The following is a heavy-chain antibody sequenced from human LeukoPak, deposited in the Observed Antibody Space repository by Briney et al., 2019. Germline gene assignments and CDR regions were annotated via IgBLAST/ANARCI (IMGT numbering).Heavy chain of an antibody. V-gene: IGHV1-2*02. D-gene: IGHD6-13*01. CDR1: GYTFTGYY. J-gene: IGHJ5*02. CDR3: ARPIDIAAAGPNSWFDP. CDR2: INPNSGGT. Sequence: GASVKVSCKASGYTFTGYYMHWVRQAPGQGLEWMGWINPNSGGTNYAQKFQGRVTMTRDTSISTAYMELSRLRSDATAVYYCARPIDIAAAGPNSWFDPWGQGTLVTVSS.